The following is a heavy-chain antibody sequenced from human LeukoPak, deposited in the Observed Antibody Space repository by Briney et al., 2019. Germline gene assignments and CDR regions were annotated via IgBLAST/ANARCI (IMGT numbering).Heavy chain of an antibody. D-gene: IGHD3-3*01. CDR2: ISSSSSYI. Sequence: GGSLRLSCAASGFTFSTYSMNWVRQAPWKGLEWVSSISSSSSYIYYADSVKGRFTISRGNAKNSLYLQMNSLRAEDTAVYYCARDLGGYYDFWSGPGWKYYFDYWGQGTLVTLS. J-gene: IGHJ4*02. V-gene: IGHV3-21*01. CDR3: ARDLGGYYDFWSGPGWKYYFDY. CDR1: GFTFSTYS.